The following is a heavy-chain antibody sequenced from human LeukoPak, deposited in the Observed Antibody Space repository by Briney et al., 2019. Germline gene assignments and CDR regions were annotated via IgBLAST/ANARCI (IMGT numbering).Heavy chain of an antibody. CDR3: ADGGSTGTYYFDY. D-gene: IGHD1-14*01. CDR2: ISYDGSNK. CDR1: GFTCSSYA. Sequence: GGSLRLSCAASGFTCSSYAMHWVSQAPGKGLEWVAVISYDGSNKYYADSVKGRFTISRDNSKNTLYLQMNSLRAEDTAVYYCADGGSTGTYYFDYWGQGTLVTVSS. J-gene: IGHJ4*02. V-gene: IGHV3-30*04.